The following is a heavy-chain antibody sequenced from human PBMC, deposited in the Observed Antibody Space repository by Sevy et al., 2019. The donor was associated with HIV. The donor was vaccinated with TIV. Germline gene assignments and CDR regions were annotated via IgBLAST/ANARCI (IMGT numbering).Heavy chain of an antibody. CDR3: TRDSSSWDPRGPYYYGMDV. V-gene: IGHV3-49*04. Sequence: GGSLRLSCTASGFTFGDYAMSWVRQAPGKGLEWVGFIRSKAYGGTTEYAASVKGRFTISRDDSKSMAYLQMNSLKTEDTAVYYCTRDSSSWDPRGPYYYGMDVWGQGTTVTVSS. CDR2: IRSKAYGGTT. D-gene: IGHD6-13*01. CDR1: GFTFGDYA. J-gene: IGHJ6*02.